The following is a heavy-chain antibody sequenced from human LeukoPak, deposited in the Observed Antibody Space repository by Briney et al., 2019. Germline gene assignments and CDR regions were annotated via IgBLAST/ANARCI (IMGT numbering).Heavy chain of an antibody. CDR3: ARAGFYPLIGTTHIDY. CDR2: ISAYNGNA. V-gene: IGHV1-18*01. D-gene: IGHD1-7*01. CDR1: GYTFSSYA. Sequence: ASVRVSCKASGYTFSSYAITWVRQAPGQGLRWMGWISAYNGNAKSAQNVQGRVTMTTDTSTSTAYMDLRSLTSDDTAVYYCARAGFYPLIGTTHIDYWGQGTLVTISS. J-gene: IGHJ4*02.